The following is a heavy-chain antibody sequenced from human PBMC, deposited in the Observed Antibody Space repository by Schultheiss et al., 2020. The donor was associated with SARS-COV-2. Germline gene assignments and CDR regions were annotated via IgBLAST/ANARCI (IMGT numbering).Heavy chain of an antibody. D-gene: IGHD6-19*01. CDR3: ARGRQWLDDAFDI. CDR1: GYTFTSYY. CDR2: INPNSGGT. V-gene: IGHV1-2*02. J-gene: IGHJ3*02. Sequence: ASVKVSCKASGYTFTSYYMHWVRQAPGQGLEWMGWINPNSGGTNYAQKFQGRVTMTRDTSISTAYMELSRLRSDDTAVYYCARGRQWLDDAFDIWGQGTMVTVSS.